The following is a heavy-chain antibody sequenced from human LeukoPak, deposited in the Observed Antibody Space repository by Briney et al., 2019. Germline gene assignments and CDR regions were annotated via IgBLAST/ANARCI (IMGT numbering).Heavy chain of an antibody. CDR2: IYTSGST. CDR3: ASGDYEQWLVFDY. D-gene: IGHD6-19*01. Sequence: SQTLSLTCTVSGGSISSGSYYWSWIRQPAGKGLEWIGRIYTSGSTNYNPSLKSRVTISVDTSKNQFSLKLSSVTAADTAVYYCASGDYEQWLVFDYWGQGTLVTVSS. CDR1: GGSISSGSYY. V-gene: IGHV4-61*02. J-gene: IGHJ4*02.